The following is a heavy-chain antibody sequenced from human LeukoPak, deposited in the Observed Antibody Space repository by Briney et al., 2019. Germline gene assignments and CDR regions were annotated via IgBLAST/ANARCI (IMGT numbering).Heavy chain of an antibody. D-gene: IGHD2-21*01. V-gene: IGHV1-46*01. CDR1: GYTFTSYY. CDR2: INPSGGST. J-gene: IGHJ4*02. Sequence: ASVKVSCKASGYTFTSYYMHWVRQAPGQGLEWMGIINPSGGSTSYAQKFQGRVTMTRDTSTSTVYMELSSLRSEDTAVYYCARDPLDWGGPTGVGYFDYWGQGTLVTASS. CDR3: ARDPLDWGGPTGVGYFDY.